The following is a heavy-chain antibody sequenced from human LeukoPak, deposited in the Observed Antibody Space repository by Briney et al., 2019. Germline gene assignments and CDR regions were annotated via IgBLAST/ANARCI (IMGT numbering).Heavy chain of an antibody. CDR2: INGSGGFT. CDR3: AKAEGYCSGTRCFRWFDW. V-gene: IGHV3-23*01. Sequence: GGSLRLSCAASGFTFSNYVMGWVRQDPGKGLQWVSIINGSGGFTSYADSVKGRLTISRDNSKNTLYLQMNSLRAEDTAVYYCAKAEGYCSGTRCFRWFDWWGQGTLVTVSS. D-gene: IGHD2-15*01. J-gene: IGHJ4*02. CDR1: GFTFSNYV.